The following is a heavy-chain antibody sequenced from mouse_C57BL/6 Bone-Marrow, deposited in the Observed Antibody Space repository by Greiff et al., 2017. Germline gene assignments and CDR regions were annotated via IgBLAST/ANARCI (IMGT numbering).Heavy chain of an antibody. CDR2: ISYDGSN. D-gene: IGHD1-1*01. Sequence: DVHLVESGPGLVKPSQSLSLTCSVTGYSITSGYYWNWIRQFPGNKLEWMGYISYDGSNNYNPSLKNRISITRDTSKNQFFLKLNSVTTEDTATYYCARVTTVVARYAMDYWGQGTSVTVSS. CDR3: ARVTTVVARYAMDY. CDR1: GYSITSGYY. J-gene: IGHJ4*01. V-gene: IGHV3-6*01.